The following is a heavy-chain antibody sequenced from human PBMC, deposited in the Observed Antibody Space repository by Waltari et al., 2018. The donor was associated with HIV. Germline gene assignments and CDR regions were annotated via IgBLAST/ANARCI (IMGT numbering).Heavy chain of an antibody. CDR2: IYYGGST. CDR3: ARMGQTDDILTGHHY. D-gene: IGHD3-9*01. V-gene: IGHV4-39*01. Sequence: QLHLQESGPGLVKPSETLSLTCTVSGGPISSSSYYWGWIRQPPEQGLEWIGSIYYGGSTYYTPSLKSRVIISVDTSKNQFSVKLSSVTAADTAVYYCARMGQTDDILTGHHYWGQGTLVTVSS. CDR1: GGPISSSSYY. J-gene: IGHJ4*02.